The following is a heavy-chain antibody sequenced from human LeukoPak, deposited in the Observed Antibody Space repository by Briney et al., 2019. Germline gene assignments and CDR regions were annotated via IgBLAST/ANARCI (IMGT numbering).Heavy chain of an antibody. J-gene: IGHJ4*02. D-gene: IGHD3-22*01. CDR2: INPNSGGT. CDR1: GYTFTGYY. V-gene: IGHV1-2*06. CDR3: ARAQNYYDQTFDY. Sequence: ASVKVSRKASGYTFTGYYMHWVRQAPGQGLEWMGRINPNSGGTNYAQKFRGRVTMTRDTSISTAYMELSRLRSDDTAVYYCARAQNYYDQTFDYWGQGTLVTVSS.